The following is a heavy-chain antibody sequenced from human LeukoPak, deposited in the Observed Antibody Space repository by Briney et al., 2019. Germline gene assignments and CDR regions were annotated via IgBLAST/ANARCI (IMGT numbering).Heavy chain of an antibody. CDR3: ATHNESYYGPFDY. CDR2: ISGSGGST. D-gene: IGHD1-26*01. J-gene: IGHJ4*02. CDR1: GFTFSSYA. V-gene: IGHV3-23*01. Sequence: GGSLRLSCAASGFTFSSYAMSWVRQAPGKGLEWVSAISGSGGSTYYADSVKGRFTISRDQFKNTLYLQMNSLRAEDTAAYYCATHNESYYGPFDYWGQGTLVTVSS.